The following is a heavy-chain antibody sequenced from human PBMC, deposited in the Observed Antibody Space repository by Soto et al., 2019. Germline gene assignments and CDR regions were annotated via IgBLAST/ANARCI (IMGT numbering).Heavy chain of an antibody. CDR1: GYTFINYG. V-gene: IGHV1-18*01. Sequence: QVQLVQSGAEVKKPGASVRVSCKTSGYTFINYGITWVRQAPGQGLEWMGWLSAYNGDTSSSEKLQDRFTMTTDTSTNTVYMDLRSLTSDDTAVYYCARWSAIVGGAEARDVVGQGTMVIVAA. J-gene: IGHJ3*01. CDR3: ARWSAIVGGAEARDV. CDR2: LSAYNGDT. D-gene: IGHD1-26*01.